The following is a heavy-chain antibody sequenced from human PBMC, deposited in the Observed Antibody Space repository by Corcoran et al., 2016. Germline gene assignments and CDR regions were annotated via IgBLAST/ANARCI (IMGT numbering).Heavy chain of an antibody. CDR3: AHDVPLPHRRPEGTVTLDNWFDP. CDR1: GFSLSTSGVG. Sequence: QITLKESGPTLVKPTQTLTLTCTFSGFSLSTSGVGVGWIRQPPGKALEWLALIYWNDDKRYNPSLKNRLTLTKDTSKNQVVLTMTNMDPVDTATYYGAHDVPLPHRRPEGTVTLDNWFDPWGQGTLVTVSS. J-gene: IGHJ5*02. V-gene: IGHV2-5*01. D-gene: IGHD4-17*01. CDR2: IYWNDDK.